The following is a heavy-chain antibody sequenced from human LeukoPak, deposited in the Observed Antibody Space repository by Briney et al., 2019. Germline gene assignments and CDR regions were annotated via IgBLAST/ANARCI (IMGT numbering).Heavy chain of an antibody. CDR2: INPNSGGT. Sequence: ASVKVSCKASGYTFTGYYMHWVRQAPGQGLEWMGWINPNSGGTNYAQKFQGRVTMTRDTSISTAYMELSRLRSDDTAVYYCARDPAAGAALYYFDYWGQGTLVTVSS. CDR1: GYTFTGYY. D-gene: IGHD6-13*01. CDR3: ARDPAAGAALYYFDY. J-gene: IGHJ4*02. V-gene: IGHV1-2*02.